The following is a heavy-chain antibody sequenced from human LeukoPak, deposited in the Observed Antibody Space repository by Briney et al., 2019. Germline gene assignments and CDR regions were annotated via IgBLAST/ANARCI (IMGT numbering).Heavy chain of an antibody. D-gene: IGHD5-18*01. CDR3: ASEGRGYSYAYAFDI. V-gene: IGHV5-51*01. CDR1: GYSFTSYW. J-gene: IGHJ3*02. CDR2: IYPGDSDT. Sequence: GESLKISCKGSGYSFTSYWIGWVRQMPGKGLEWMRIIYPGDSDTRYSPSFQGQVTISADKSISTAYLQWSSLKASDTAMYFCASEGRGYSYAYAFDIWGQGTMVTVSS.